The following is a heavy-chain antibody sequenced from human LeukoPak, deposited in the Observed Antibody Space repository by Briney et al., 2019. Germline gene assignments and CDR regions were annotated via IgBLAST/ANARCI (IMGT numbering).Heavy chain of an antibody. CDR1: GFTFGTYA. CDR3: AKEMQSTIFGVVIIMGFDY. Sequence: TGGSLRLSCAASGFTFGTYAMSWVRQAPGKGLEWVSAVTGSGSSTYYADSVKGRFTISRDNSRNTLYLQMNSLRAEDTAVYYCAKEMQSTIFGVVIIMGFDYWGQGTLVTVSS. V-gene: IGHV3-23*01. D-gene: IGHD3-3*01. J-gene: IGHJ4*02. CDR2: VTGSGSST.